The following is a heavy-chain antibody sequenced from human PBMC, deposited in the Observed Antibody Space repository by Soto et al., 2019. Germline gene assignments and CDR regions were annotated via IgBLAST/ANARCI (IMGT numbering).Heavy chain of an antibody. Sequence: QVQLVQSGAEVKKPGASVKVSCKASGYTFIGYYIHWVRQAPGQGLEWMGRINPNSGEVTYGETFQGRVTMTRDTSNKTAYMELSSLRSVDTAVYYCARAPRPLWYFDYWGQGTLVTVSS. CDR1: GYTFIGYY. CDR3: ARAPRPLWYFDY. V-gene: IGHV1-2*06. J-gene: IGHJ4*02. CDR2: INPNSGEV. D-gene: IGHD6-6*01.